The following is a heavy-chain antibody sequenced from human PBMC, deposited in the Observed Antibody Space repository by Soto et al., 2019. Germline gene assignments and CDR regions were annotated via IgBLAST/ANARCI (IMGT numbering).Heavy chain of an antibody. Sequence: SGGYLRLSCAASGFTFRSYAMDWVRQAPGKGLEWVAVISYDGTNKYYADSVKGRFTISRDNSKNTLSLQMNSLRPEDTAVYYCARGDSNSWSDFWGQGT. CDR1: GFTFRSYA. CDR3: ARGDSNSWSDF. D-gene: IGHD6-13*01. V-gene: IGHV3-30*01. CDR2: ISYDGTNK. J-gene: IGHJ4*02.